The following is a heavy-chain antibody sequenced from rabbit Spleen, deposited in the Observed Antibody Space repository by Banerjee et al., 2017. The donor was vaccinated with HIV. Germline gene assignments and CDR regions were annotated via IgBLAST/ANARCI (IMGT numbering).Heavy chain of an antibody. J-gene: IGHJ4*01. Sequence: QSLEESGGDLVKPGGTLTLTCKASGIDFSTYSMSWVRQAPGKGLEWIGYIVPIFGFTFYANWVNGRFTISSHNAQNTLYLQLNSLTAADTATYFCVREAGFGGYGDGNLWGPGLVTVS. CDR3: VREAGFGGYGDGNL. D-gene: IGHD6-1*01. CDR1: GIDFSTYS. CDR2: IVPIFGFT. V-gene: IGHV1S43*01.